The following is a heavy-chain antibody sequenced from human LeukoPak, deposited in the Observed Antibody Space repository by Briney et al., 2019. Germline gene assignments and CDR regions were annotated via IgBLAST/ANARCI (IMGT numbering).Heavy chain of an antibody. Sequence: GGPLRLSCAASGFTFNDYYMSWIRQAPGKGLEWLSYINIGGTNTHYADSVKGRFTISRDNAKKSLYLEMNNLRAEDTAVYYCATDGAGFDTWGQGVLVTVSS. V-gene: IGHV3-11*01. CDR3: ATDGAGFDT. CDR2: INIGGTNT. CDR1: GFTFNDYY. J-gene: IGHJ5*02.